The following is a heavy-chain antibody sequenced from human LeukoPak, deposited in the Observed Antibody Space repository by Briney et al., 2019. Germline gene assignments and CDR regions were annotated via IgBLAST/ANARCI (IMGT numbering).Heavy chain of an antibody. D-gene: IGHD6-6*01. CDR2: IIPISGAA. Sequence: SVKVSCKAVGDTFSIYGISWVRQAPGQGLEWMGGIIPISGAAEYAQKFQGRVTITTDESTSTAYMELSSLRSEDTAVYYCAGSSSPTYYYYYMDVWGKGTTVTVSS. J-gene: IGHJ6*03. CDR3: AGSSSPTYYYYYMDV. CDR1: GDTFSIYG. V-gene: IGHV1-69*05.